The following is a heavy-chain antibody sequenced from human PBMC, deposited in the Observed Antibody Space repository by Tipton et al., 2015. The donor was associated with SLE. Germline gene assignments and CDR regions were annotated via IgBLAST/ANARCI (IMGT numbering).Heavy chain of an antibody. CDR1: GFTFSSYW. J-gene: IGHJ3*02. Sequence: SLRLSCAASGFTFSSYWMSWVRQAPGKGLEWVANIKQDGSEKYYVDSVKGRFTISRDNAKNSLYLQMNSLRAEDTAVYYCARERDPIVVVVVASAAFDIWGQGTMVTVSS. CDR2: IKQDGSEK. D-gene: IGHD2-15*01. V-gene: IGHV3-7*01. CDR3: ARERDPIVVVVVASAAFDI.